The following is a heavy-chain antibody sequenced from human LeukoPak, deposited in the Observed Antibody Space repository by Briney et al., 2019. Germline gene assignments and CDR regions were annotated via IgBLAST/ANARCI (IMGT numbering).Heavy chain of an antibody. CDR2: ISTSSEYI. D-gene: IGHD3-22*01. J-gene: IGHJ4*02. V-gene: IGHV3-21*01. CDR1: GFTFSSYS. CDR3: ARGLYYYDSSGNLLFDY. Sequence: PGGSLRLSCAASGFTFSSYSMNWVRQAPGKGLEWVSSISTSSEYIYYADSVKGRFTISRDNAKNSLYLQMNSLRAEDTAVYYCARGLYYYDSSGNLLFDYWGQGTLVTVSS.